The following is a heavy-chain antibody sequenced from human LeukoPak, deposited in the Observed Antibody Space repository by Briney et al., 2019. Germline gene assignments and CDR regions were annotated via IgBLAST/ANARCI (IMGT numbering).Heavy chain of an antibody. V-gene: IGHV3-21*01. CDR3: ARAWEYCSGGSCYSDPADF. Sequence: PGGSMRLSCAASGFTFSSYTMNWVRQAAGKGLEWVSSISSSSSYIYYADSVKGRFTISRDNAKNSLYLQMNSLRAEDTAVYYCARAWEYCSGGSCYSDPADFWGQGTLVTVSS. CDR2: ISSSSSYI. D-gene: IGHD2-15*01. J-gene: IGHJ4*02. CDR1: GFTFSSYT.